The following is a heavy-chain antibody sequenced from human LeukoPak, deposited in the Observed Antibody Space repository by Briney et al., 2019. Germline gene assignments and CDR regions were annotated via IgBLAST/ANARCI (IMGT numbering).Heavy chain of an antibody. Sequence: GESLKISCKGSGYRFAIYWISWVRQMPGKGLEWMGRIEPSDSHTNYSPSFQGHVTISGDKSISTAYLQWSSLKASDTAMYYCARQYHYDSSGYPYAFEIWGPGTLVTVSS. V-gene: IGHV5-10-1*01. CDR1: GYRFAIYW. CDR3: ARQYHYDSSGYPYAFEI. J-gene: IGHJ3*02. CDR2: IEPSDSHT. D-gene: IGHD3-22*01.